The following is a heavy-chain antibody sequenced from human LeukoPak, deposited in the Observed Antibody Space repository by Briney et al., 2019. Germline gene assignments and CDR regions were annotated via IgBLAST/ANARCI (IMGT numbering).Heavy chain of an antibody. Sequence: ASVKVSCKASGYTFTSYAMHWVRQAPGQRLEWMGWINAGNGNTKYSQKFQGRVTITRDTSASTAYMELSSLRSEDTAVYYCARERLASVYYYGMDVWGQGTTVTVSS. J-gene: IGHJ6*01. CDR3: ARERLASVYYYGMDV. CDR1: GYTFTSYA. CDR2: INAGNGNT. V-gene: IGHV1-3*01.